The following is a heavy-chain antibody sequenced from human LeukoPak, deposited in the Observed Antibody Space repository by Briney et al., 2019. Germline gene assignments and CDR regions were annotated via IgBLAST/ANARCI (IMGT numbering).Heavy chain of an antibody. J-gene: IGHJ5*02. CDR3: ANPNWNDRGAYNWFDP. Sequence: QPGGSLRLSCAASGFTFSRYVMSGVRQPPGKGRELVSVISGSGGSTYYADSVRGLFTISRHKSKNTLYLQMNSLSAEDTAVYYCANPNWNDRGAYNWFDPWGQGTLVTVSS. V-gene: IGHV3-23*01. D-gene: IGHD1-1*01. CDR1: GFTFSRYV. CDR2: ISGSGGST.